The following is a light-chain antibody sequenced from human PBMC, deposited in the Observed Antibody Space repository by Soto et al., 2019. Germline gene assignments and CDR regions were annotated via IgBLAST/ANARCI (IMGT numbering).Light chain of an antibody. V-gene: IGKV3-20*01. CDR2: GAS. J-gene: IGKJ2*01. CDR3: QQYGSSPPRT. CDR1: QSVSSSY. Sequence: EIVLTQSPGTLSLSPGERVTLSCRASQSVSSSYLAWYQQKPGQAPRLLIYGASNRATGIPDRFSGSGSGTDFTLTISRLEPEDFAVYYCQQYGSSPPRTFGQGTKLEIK.